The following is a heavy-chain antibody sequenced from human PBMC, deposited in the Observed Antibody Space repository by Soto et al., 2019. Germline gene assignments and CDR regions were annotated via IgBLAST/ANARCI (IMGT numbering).Heavy chain of an antibody. V-gene: IGHV1-46*03. D-gene: IGHD4-17*01. J-gene: IGHJ6*03. CDR1: GYTFTSYY. CDR3: ARDPRLYGDYYYYYMDV. CDR2: INPSGGST. Sequence: GASVKVSCKASGYTFTSYYMHWVRQAPGQGLEWMGIINPSGGSTSYAQKFQGRVTMTRNTSTSTVYMELSSLRSEDTAVYYCARDPRLYGDYYYYYMDVWGQGTTVTVS.